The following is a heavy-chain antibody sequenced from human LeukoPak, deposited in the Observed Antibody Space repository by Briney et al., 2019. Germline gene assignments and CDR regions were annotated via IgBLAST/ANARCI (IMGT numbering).Heavy chain of an antibody. V-gene: IGHV3-23*01. CDR1: GFTFSTYA. Sequence: PGGSLRLSCAASGFTFSTYAMSWVRQAPGKGLEWVSVISGSGAGTNYADSVKGRFTISRDNSKNTLYLQMNSLRAEDTALYYCAKDLIQPGHYLDYWGQGALVTVSS. CDR3: AKDLIQPGHYLDY. CDR2: ISGSGAGT. D-gene: IGHD2-2*01. J-gene: IGHJ4*02.